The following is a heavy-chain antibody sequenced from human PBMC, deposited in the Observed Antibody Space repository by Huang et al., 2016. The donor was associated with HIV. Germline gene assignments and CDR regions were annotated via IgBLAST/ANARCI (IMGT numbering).Heavy chain of an antibody. J-gene: IGHJ6*03. CDR2: RNSDGGRT. CDR1: GFTFSSDG. Sequence: DVQLVESGGGLAQPGGSLRLSCAASGFTFSSDGMYWVRQAPGKGLGWGSRRNSDGGRTTDADAVKGRCTSSRDNAKNELYLQMNSLRAEDTAVYYCARQYQVLSGGYYYYSMDVWGTGTTVTVSS. CDR3: ARQYQVLSGGYYYYSMDV. V-gene: IGHV3-74*01. D-gene: IGHD2-2*01.